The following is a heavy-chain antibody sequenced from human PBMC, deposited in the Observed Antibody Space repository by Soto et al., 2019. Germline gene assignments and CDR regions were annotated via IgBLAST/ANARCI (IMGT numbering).Heavy chain of an antibody. CDR1: GGTFSSSA. J-gene: IGHJ6*02. CDR2: IIPIFGTA. Sequence: ASVKVSCKASGGTFSSSAISLVRQAPGQGLEWMGGIIPIFGTANYAQKFQGRVTITADESTSTAYMELSSLRSEDTAVYYCARAYDCSGGSCPQYYYGMDVWGQGTTVTVSS. D-gene: IGHD2-15*01. CDR3: ARAYDCSGGSCPQYYYGMDV. V-gene: IGHV1-69*13.